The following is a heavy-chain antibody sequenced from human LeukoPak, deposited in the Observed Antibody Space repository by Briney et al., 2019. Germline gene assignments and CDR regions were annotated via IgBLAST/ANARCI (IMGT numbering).Heavy chain of an antibody. CDR1: GFTFSSYA. V-gene: IGHV3-23*01. Sequence: GGSLRLSCAASGFTFSSYAMSWARQAPGKGLEWVSAVSGRGYSTYYADSVKGRFTISRDNSKNTVFLQMSSLRVEDTAVYYCARLTPGGFAGGYYFDYWGQGTLVTVSS. CDR3: ARLTPGGFAGGYYFDY. J-gene: IGHJ4*02. D-gene: IGHD3-16*01. CDR2: VSGRGYST.